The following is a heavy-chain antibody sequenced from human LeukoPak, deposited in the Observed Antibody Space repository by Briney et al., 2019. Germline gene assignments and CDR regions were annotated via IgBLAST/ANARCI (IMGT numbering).Heavy chain of an antibody. CDR3: ARDLAGAAAGPSFDP. CDR2: ISAYNGNT. D-gene: IGHD6-13*01. CDR1: GYTFTGYY. V-gene: IGHV1-18*04. Sequence: ASVKVSCKASGYTFTGYYMHWVRQAPGQGLEWMGWISAYNGNTNYAQELQGRVTMTTDTSTSTAYMELRSLRSDDTAVYYCARDLAGAAAGPSFDPWGQGTLVTVSS. J-gene: IGHJ5*02.